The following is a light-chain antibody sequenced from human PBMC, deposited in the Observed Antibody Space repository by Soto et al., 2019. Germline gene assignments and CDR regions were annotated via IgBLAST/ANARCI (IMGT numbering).Light chain of an antibody. CDR3: QSYDSSLSGVV. CDR1: TSNIGSNS. V-gene: IGLV1-44*01. CDR2: SSD. J-gene: IGLJ2*01. Sequence: QAVLTQPPSASGTPGQRVTISCSGSTSNIGSNSVNWYQQLPGTAPKLLLYSSDRRPSGVPDRFSGSKSGTSASLAINGLQPEDEADYYCQSYDSSLSGVVFGGGTQLTVL.